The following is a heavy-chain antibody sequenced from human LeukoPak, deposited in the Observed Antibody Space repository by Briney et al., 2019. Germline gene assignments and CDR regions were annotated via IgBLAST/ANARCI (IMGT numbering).Heavy chain of an antibody. CDR2: ISGSGGST. J-gene: IGHJ4*02. CDR1: GFTFDDYA. D-gene: IGHD1-26*01. Sequence: PGGSLRLSCVASGFTFDDYAMHWVRQAPGKGLEWVSAISGSGGSTYYADSVKGRFTISRDNSKNTLYLQMNSLRAEDTAVYYCAKDGGWEAPLDYWGQGTLVTVSS. V-gene: IGHV3-23*01. CDR3: AKDGGWEAPLDY.